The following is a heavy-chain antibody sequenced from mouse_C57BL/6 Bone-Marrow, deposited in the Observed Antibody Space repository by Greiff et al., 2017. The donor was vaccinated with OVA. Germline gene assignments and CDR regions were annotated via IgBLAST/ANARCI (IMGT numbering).Heavy chain of an antibody. CDR1: GFTFTDYY. CDR2: IRNKANGYTT. J-gene: IGHJ1*03. CDR3: ARYPLSGWYFDV. Sequence: EVQLVESGGGLVQPGGSLSLSCAASGFTFTDYYMSWVRQPPGKALEWLGFIRNKANGYTTEYSASVKGRFTISRDNSQSILYLQMNALRAEDSATYYCARYPLSGWYFDVWGTGTTVTVAS. V-gene: IGHV7-3*01.